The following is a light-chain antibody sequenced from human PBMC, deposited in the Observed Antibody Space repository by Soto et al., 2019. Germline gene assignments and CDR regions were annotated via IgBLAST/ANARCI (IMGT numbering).Light chain of an antibody. V-gene: IGKV3-15*01. J-gene: IGKJ3*01. CDR1: QSVSSS. Sequence: EIVMTQSPGTLSVSPGERATLSCRASQSVSSSLAWYQQKPGQAPRLLIYVASTRATGIPARLGVSGSVSEFKLSISSLRAEDFAESGCQQYNNWAPFAFGPGAKVD. CDR3: QQYNNWAPFA. CDR2: VAS.